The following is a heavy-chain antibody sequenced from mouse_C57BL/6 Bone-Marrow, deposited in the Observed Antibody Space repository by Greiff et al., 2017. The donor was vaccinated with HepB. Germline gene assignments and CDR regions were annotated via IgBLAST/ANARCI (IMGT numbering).Heavy chain of an antibody. CDR2: ISSGSSTI. D-gene: IGHD2-4*01. V-gene: IGHV5-17*01. Sequence: VQLKESGGGLVKPGGSLKLSCAASGFTFSDYGMHWVRQAPEKGLEWVAYISSGSSTIYYADTVKGRFTISSGNAKKTLFLQMTRLRSEDTAMYYCAIDDFDVNFDVWGTGTTVTVSS. CDR3: AIDDFDVNFDV. J-gene: IGHJ1*03. CDR1: GFTFSDYG.